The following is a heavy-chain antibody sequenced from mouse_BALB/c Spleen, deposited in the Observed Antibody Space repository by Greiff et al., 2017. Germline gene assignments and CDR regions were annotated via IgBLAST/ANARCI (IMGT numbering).Heavy chain of an antibody. Sequence: VKLVESGAELVRPGTSVKISCKASGYTFTNYWLGWVKQRPGHGLEWIGDIYPGGGYTNYNEKFKGKATLTADTSSSTAYMQLSSLTSEDSAVYFCARSKTDFDYWGQGTTLTVSS. CDR3: ARSKTDFDY. CDR1: GYTFTNYW. V-gene: IGHV1-63*02. CDR2: IYPGGGYT. J-gene: IGHJ2*01.